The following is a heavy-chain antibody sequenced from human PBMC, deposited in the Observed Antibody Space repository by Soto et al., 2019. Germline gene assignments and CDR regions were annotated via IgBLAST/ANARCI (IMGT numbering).Heavy chain of an antibody. D-gene: IGHD3-3*01. V-gene: IGHV1-8*01. CDR2: MNPNSGNT. CDR1: GYTFTSYD. J-gene: IGHJ5*02. Sequence: GASVKVSCKASGYTFTSYDINWVRQATGQGLEWKGWMNPNSGNTGYAQKFQGRVTMTRNTSISTAYMELSSLRSEDTAVYYCARGLEWSRSLAPWVQGTLVTVSS. CDR3: ARGLEWSRSLAP.